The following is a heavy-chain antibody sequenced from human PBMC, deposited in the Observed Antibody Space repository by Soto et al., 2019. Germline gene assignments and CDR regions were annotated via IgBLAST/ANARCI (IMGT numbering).Heavy chain of an antibody. Sequence: PGGSLRLSCTASGFTFGDYEMSWFRQAPGEGLEWVGFIGSNAYGATTSYAASLRGRFTISRDDSKSIAYLQMNSLRTEDTAVYYCRVWFGECSATSDCWGQGTLVTVSS. D-gene: IGHD3-10*01. CDR1: GFTFGDYE. CDR2: IGSNAYGATT. V-gene: IGHV3-49*03. J-gene: IGHJ4*02. CDR3: RVWFGECSATSDC.